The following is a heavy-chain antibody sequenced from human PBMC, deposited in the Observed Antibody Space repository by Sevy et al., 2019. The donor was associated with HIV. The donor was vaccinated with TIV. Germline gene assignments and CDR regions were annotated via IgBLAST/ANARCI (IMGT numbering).Heavy chain of an antibody. D-gene: IGHD3-16*01. CDR2: ISSSGDAM. CDR3: ARDHVKDDELGDYYYYAMDV. J-gene: IGHJ6*02. Sequence: GGSLRLSCAASGFTFSDYYMSWIRQAPGKGLQWISYISSSGDAMYYADSVKGRFTISRDNAKNSLYLQMNSLRAEDTAVYYCARDHVKDDELGDYYYYAMDVWGRGTTVTVSS. V-gene: IGHV3-11*01. CDR1: GFTFSDYY.